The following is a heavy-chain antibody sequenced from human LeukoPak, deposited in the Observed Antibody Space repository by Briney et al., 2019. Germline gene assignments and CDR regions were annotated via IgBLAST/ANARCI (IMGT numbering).Heavy chain of an antibody. CDR1: GFTFSTNH. D-gene: IGHD5-12*01. CDR2: IYSGGST. V-gene: IGHV3-53*05. CDR3: ARASGYEDPHFDY. Sequence: GGSLRLSCAASGFTFSTNHISWVRQAPGKGLEWVSIIYSGGSTYYADSVKGRFIISRDNSKNTLYLQMNSLRSEDTAVYYCARASGYEDPHFDYWGQGTLVTVSS. J-gene: IGHJ4*02.